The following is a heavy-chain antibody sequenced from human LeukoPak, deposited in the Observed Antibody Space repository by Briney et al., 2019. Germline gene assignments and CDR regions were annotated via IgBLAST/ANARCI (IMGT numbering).Heavy chain of an antibody. V-gene: IGHV1-8*01. D-gene: IGHD2-2*01. Sequence: ASVKGSCKASGYTFTSYDINWVRQATGQGLEWMGWMNPNSGNTGYAQKFQGRVTMTRNTSISTAYMELSSLRSEDTAVYYCARIYCSSTSCYYYYYYGMDVWGQGTTVTVSS. CDR3: ARIYCSSTSCYYYYYYGMDV. J-gene: IGHJ6*02. CDR1: GYTFTSYD. CDR2: MNPNSGNT.